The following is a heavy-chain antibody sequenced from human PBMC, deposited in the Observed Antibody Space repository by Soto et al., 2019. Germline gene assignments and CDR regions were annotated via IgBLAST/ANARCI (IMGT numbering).Heavy chain of an antibody. Sequence: ASVKVSCKASGYTFPSYGISWVRQAPGQGLEWMGWISAYNGNTNYAQKLQGRVTMTTDTSTSTAYMELRSLRSDDTAVYYCARAYSSGWMDAFDIWGQGTMVTVSS. CDR2: ISAYNGNT. V-gene: IGHV1-18*01. D-gene: IGHD6-19*01. CDR3: ARAYSSGWMDAFDI. CDR1: GYTFPSYG. J-gene: IGHJ3*02.